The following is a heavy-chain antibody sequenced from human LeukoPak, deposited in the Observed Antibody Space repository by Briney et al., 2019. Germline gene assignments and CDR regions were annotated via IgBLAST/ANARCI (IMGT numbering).Heavy chain of an antibody. V-gene: IGHV3-23*01. Sequence: GGSLRLSCAASEFTFSSYAMAWARQGPGKGLEWISSISNSGGDTYYADSVKGRFTITRDNSKNTLYLQMNSLRAEDTAVYYCAKAGKGDYYYFYSMDVWGKGTTVTISS. D-gene: IGHD1-14*01. CDR1: EFTFSSYA. CDR3: AKAGKGDYYYFYSMDV. CDR2: ISNSGGDT. J-gene: IGHJ6*03.